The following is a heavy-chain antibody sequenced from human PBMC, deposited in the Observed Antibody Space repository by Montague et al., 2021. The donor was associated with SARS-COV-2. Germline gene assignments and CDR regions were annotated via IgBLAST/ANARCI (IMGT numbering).Heavy chain of an antibody. CDR1: GGSISRYF. CDR2: VHDIESS. V-gene: IGHV4-59*01. Sequence: SETLSLTCTVSGGSISRYFWNWIRQTPGKGREWMGYVHDIESSIYNPSLQSRITILLDTPKNQFSLRLNAVTAADTAVYYCARVTLGGRDGRTRQYDGLDSWGQGILVTVSS. J-gene: IGHJ4*02. D-gene: IGHD3-16*01. CDR3: ARVTLGGRDGRTRQYDGLDS.